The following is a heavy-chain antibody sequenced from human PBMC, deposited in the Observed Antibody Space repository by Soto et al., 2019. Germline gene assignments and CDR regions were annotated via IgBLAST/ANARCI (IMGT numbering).Heavy chain of an antibody. CDR1: GYTFTKFH. J-gene: IGHJ4*02. CDR3: AREVIGHDNYETIGYSFDH. V-gene: IGHV1-46*01. D-gene: IGHD3-16*01. CDR2: IDPSGGVT. Sequence: QVQLIQFGAEVKKPGASVKVSCRASGYTFTKFHIHWVRQAPGQGLEWMGMIDPSGGVTRDAQRFQGRIAMTSDTSTSSIYMELRGLTSEDTAVYYCAREVIGHDNYETIGYSFDHWGQGTLVTVSS.